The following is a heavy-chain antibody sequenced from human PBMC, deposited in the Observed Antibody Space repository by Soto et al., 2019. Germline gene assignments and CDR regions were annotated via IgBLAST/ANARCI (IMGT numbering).Heavy chain of an antibody. CDR1: GYTFTGYY. CDR2: INPNSGGT. CDR3: ARDGGYCSGGSCYDYYYYGMDV. J-gene: IGHJ6*02. D-gene: IGHD2-15*01. Sequence: GASVKVSCKASGYTFTGYYMHWVRQAPGQGLEWMGWINPNSGGTNYAQKFQGRVTMTRDTSISTAYMELSRLRSDDTAVYYCARDGGYCSGGSCYDYYYYGMDVWGQGTKVTVSS. V-gene: IGHV1-2*02.